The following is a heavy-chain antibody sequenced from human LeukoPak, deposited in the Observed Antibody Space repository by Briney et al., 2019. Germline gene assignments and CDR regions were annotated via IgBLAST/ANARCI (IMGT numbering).Heavy chain of an antibody. Sequence: SETLSLTCSVSSGSISSNYYWAWIRQPPGKGLEWIGSIYHSGTTYYNPSLKSRVTISVDSSKNQFSLKLSSVTAADTAVYYCVRHSSGWGNFDYWGQGTLVTVSS. CDR1: SGSISSNYY. J-gene: IGHJ4*02. CDR3: VRHSSGWGNFDY. V-gene: IGHV4-39*01. D-gene: IGHD6-19*01. CDR2: IYHSGTT.